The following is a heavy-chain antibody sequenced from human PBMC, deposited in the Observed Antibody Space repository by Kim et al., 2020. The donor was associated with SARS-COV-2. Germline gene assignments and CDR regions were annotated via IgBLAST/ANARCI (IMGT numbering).Heavy chain of an antibody. CDR3: ARDGAGAVAGIHYFDN. V-gene: IGHV3-30*04. D-gene: IGHD6-19*01. Sequence: GGSLRLSCAASGFSFSGYNMHWVRQTPGKGLEWVAVISSAGSNKYYVDSVKGRFTISRYNSMNTLYLQMNSLRGEDTAVYYCARDGAGAVAGIHYFDNWGQGTLVTVSS. J-gene: IGHJ4*02. CDR1: GFSFSGYN. CDR2: ISSAGSNK.